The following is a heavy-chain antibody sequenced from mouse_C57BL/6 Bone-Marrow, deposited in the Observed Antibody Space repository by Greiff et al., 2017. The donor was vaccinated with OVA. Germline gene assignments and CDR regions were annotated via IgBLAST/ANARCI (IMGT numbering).Heavy chain of an antibody. CDR2: INPNNGGT. CDR3: ARGGTARSPYYFDY. Sequence: EVQLQQSGPELVKPGASVKISCKASGYTFTDYYMNWVKQSHGKSLEWIGDINPNNGGTKYNEKFKSKATLTVDKPSSTAYMQLSSLTSEDSAVYYCARGGTARSPYYFDYWGQGTTLTVSS. V-gene: IGHV1-26*01. CDR1: GYTFTDYY. D-gene: IGHD1-1*01. J-gene: IGHJ2*01.